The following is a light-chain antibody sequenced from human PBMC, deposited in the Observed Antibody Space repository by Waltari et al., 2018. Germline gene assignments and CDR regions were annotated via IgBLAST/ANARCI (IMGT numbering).Light chain of an antibody. J-gene: IGLJ2*01. CDR2: GND. CDR1: ASNIGNSY. V-gene: IGLV1-51*02. Sequence: QSVLTQPPSVSAAPGQKVTISCSVSASNIGNSYVSWYQQFPGAAPKVLIYGNDKRTTGIPDRFSGSKAGTSATLDITGLQTGDEADDYCGTWDNTLSAVFGGGTKVTVL. CDR3: GTWDNTLSAV.